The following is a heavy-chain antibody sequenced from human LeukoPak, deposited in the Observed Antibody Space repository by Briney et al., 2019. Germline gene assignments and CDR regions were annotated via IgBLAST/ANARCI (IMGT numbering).Heavy chain of an antibody. V-gene: IGHV3-30-3*01. J-gene: IGHJ4*02. CDR2: MSYDGTNK. Sequence: GGSLRLSCAASGFTFSRYPMHWVRQAPGKGLEWVAAMSYDGTNKYYADSVKGRFTISRDITKNTLYLLMNSLRTEDTAVYYCARERVGAIENWGQGTLVTVSS. CDR1: GFTFSRYP. CDR3: ARERVGAIEN. D-gene: IGHD1-26*01.